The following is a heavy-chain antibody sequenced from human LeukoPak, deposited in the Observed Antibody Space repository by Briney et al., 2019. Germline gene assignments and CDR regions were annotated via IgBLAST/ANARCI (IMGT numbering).Heavy chain of an antibody. CDR1: GGSFSGYY. CDR2: INHSGST. Sequence: SETLSLTCAVYGGSFSGYYWSWIRQPPGKGLEWIGEINHSGSTNYNPSLKSRVTISVDTSKNQFSLKLSSVTAADTAVYYCARDQVATGTTWGYYYYYMDVWGKGTTVTVSS. V-gene: IGHV4-34*01. J-gene: IGHJ6*03. D-gene: IGHD1-7*01. CDR3: ARDQVATGTTWGYYYYYMDV.